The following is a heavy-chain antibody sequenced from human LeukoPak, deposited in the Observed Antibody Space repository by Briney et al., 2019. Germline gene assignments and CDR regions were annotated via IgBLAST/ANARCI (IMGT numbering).Heavy chain of an antibody. CDR3: ARGYSSSWYLAKLFDY. CDR1: GGSISSYY. CDR2: INHSGST. Sequence: PSETLSLTCTVSGGSISSYYWSWIRQPPGKGLEWIGEINHSGSTNYNPSLKSRVTISVDTSKNQFSLKLSSVTAADTAVYYCARGYSSSWYLAKLFDYWGQGTLVTVSS. J-gene: IGHJ4*02. V-gene: IGHV4-34*01. D-gene: IGHD6-13*01.